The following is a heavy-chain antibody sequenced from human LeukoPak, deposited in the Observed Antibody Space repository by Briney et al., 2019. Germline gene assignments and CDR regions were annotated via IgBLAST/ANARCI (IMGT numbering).Heavy chain of an antibody. D-gene: IGHD6-13*01. V-gene: IGHV3-53*01. CDR2: IYSGGST. CDR3: ARGLAAAGKRFFDY. Sequence: PGGSLRLSCAASGFTVSSNYMSWVRQAPGKGLEWVSVIYSGGSTYYADSVKGRFTISRDNSKNTLYLQMNSLRAEDTAVYYRARGLAAAGKRFFDYWGQGTLVTVSS. J-gene: IGHJ4*02. CDR1: GFTVSSNY.